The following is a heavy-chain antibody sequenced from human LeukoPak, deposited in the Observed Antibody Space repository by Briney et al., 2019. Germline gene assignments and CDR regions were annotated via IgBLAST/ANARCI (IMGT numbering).Heavy chain of an antibody. D-gene: IGHD3-22*01. V-gene: IGHV3-21*01. CDR2: ISSSSSYI. CDR1: GFIFSSYW. J-gene: IGHJ4*02. CDR3: ARDSLSMIVGRQKRGLDY. Sequence: GGSLRLSCAASGFIFSSYWMSWVRQAPGKGLEWVSSISSSSSYIYYADSVKGRFTISRDNAKNSLYLQMNSLRVEDTAVYYCARDSLSMIVGRQKRGLDYWGQGTLVTVSS.